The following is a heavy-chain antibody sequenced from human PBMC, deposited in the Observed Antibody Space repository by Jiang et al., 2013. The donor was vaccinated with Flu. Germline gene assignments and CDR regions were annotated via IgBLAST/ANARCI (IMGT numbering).Heavy chain of an antibody. CDR3: ARVPYYDILTGYPPSYYYYYGMDV. J-gene: IGHJ6*02. Sequence: SGAEVKKPGASVKVSCKASGYTFTSDGISWVRQAPGQGLEWMGWTSAYNDNTNYAQKLQGRVTMTRDTSTSTAYMELRSLRSDDTAVYYCARVPYYDILTGYPPSYYYYYGMDVWGQGTTVTISS. D-gene: IGHD3-9*01. CDR1: GYTFTSDG. CDR2: TSAYNDNT. V-gene: IGHV1-18*04.